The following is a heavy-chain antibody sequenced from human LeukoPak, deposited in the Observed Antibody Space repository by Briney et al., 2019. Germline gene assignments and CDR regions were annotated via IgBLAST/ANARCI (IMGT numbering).Heavy chain of an antibody. Sequence: GGSLRLSCAASAFTFRSYAMIWVRQAPGKGLEWVSGISGSGGSTYYADSAKGRFTISRDNSNNTLYLQMNSLRAEDTAVYYCAKGAASRGYTYVANWGQGTLVTVSS. CDR1: AFTFRSYA. CDR2: ISGSGGST. D-gene: IGHD5-18*01. CDR3: AKGAASRGYTYVAN. V-gene: IGHV3-23*01. J-gene: IGHJ4*02.